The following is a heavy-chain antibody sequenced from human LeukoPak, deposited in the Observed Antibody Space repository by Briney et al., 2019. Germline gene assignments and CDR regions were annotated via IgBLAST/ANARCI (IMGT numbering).Heavy chain of an antibody. CDR2: IKQDGSER. CDR3: ASAVREQQP. J-gene: IGHJ5*02. CDR1: GLTFTNTW. V-gene: IGHV3-7*01. D-gene: IGHD6-13*01. Sequence: PGGSLRLSCVVSGLTFTNTWLGWVRQAPGKGLEWVANIKQDGSERYYVDSVKGRFTISRDNAKNSLFLQMNNLRVEDTAVYYCASAVREQQPWGQGTLVTVSS.